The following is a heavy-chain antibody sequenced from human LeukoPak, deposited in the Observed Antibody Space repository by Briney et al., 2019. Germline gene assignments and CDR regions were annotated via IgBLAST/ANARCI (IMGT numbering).Heavy chain of an antibody. J-gene: IGHJ4*02. CDR2: ISYDGSNK. Sequence: GGSLRLSCAASGFTFSTYCMSWVRQAPGKGLEWVAVISYDGSNKYYADSVKGRFTISRDNSKNTLYLQMNSLRAEDTAVYYCAKDTYYDSSGPSDYWGQRTLVTVSS. D-gene: IGHD3-22*01. V-gene: IGHV3-30*18. CDR1: GFTFSTYC. CDR3: AKDTYYDSSGPSDY.